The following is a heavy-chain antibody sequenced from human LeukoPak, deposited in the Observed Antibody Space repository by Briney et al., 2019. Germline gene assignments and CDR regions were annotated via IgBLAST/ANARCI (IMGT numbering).Heavy chain of an antibody. Sequence: GGPLRLSCAASGFIFSSYGMRWVHQAPGKGLEWVAIISYDGSNKYYPASVKGRFTISRDNSKDTLYLQMNSLRAEDTPVYYCTKEGGLSIYYSDYWGQGTLATVSS. V-gene: IGHV3-30*18. CDR1: GFIFSSYG. J-gene: IGHJ4*02. D-gene: IGHD3-16*01. CDR2: ISYDGSNK. CDR3: TKEGGLSIYYSDY.